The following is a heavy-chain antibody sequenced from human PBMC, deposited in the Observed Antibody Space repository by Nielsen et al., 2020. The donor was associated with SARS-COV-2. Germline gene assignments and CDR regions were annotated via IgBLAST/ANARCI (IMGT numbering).Heavy chain of an antibody. D-gene: IGHD5-24*01. CDR2: IDWDDDK. Sequence: SGPTLVKPTQTLTLTCTFSGFSLSTSGMCVSWIRQPPGKALEWLARIDWDDDKYYSTSLKTRLTISKDTSKNQVVLTMTNMDPVDKDTDYYEQARERSPASSGQGPLVTVSS. CDR1: GFSLSTSGMC. CDR3: EQARERSPAS. V-gene: IGHV2-70*11. J-gene: IGHJ5*02.